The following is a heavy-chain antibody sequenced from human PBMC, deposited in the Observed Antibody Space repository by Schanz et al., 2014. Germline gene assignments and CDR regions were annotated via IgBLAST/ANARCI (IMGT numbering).Heavy chain of an antibody. CDR2: INGYNGHT. Sequence: QVQLVQSGAEVKKPGASVKVSCKASGYTFSSYGITWVRQAPGQGLEWMAWINGYNGHTLYAQKFQGRVTMTTDTSTSTAYMELRSLRSDDTAVYYCARGYGDSPTDFWGQGTLVTVSS. D-gene: IGHD4-17*01. J-gene: IGHJ4*02. V-gene: IGHV1-18*01. CDR1: GYTFSSYG. CDR3: ARGYGDSPTDF.